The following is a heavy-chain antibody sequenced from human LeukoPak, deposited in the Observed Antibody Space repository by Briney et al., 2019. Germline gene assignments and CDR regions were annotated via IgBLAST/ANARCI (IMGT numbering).Heavy chain of an antibody. D-gene: IGHD1-26*01. Sequence: GESLRLSRVASGFTFNTYNMNWVRQAPGKGLEWVSSITSSSSYIYYADSVKGRFTISRDNAKSSLYLQMNSLRDEDTAVYYCARDPYSGNYGDYYYYYMDVWGKGTTVTISS. CDR3: ARDPYSGNYGDYYYYYMDV. V-gene: IGHV3-21*01. J-gene: IGHJ6*03. CDR2: ITSSSSYI. CDR1: GFTFNTYN.